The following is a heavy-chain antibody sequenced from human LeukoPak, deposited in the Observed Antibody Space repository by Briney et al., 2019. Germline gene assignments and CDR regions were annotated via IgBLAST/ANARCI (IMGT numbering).Heavy chain of an antibody. CDR1: VGSISSGGYY. CDR3: ARDPNIDSGGTSFDY. J-gene: IGHJ4*02. CDR2: IYYSGST. Sequence: SQTLSLTCTVSVGSISSGGYYWSWIRQHPGKGLEWIGYIYYSGSTYYNPSLKSRVTISVDTSKNQFSLKLSSVTAADTAVYYCARDPNIDSGGTSFDYWGQGTLVTVSS. V-gene: IGHV4-31*03. D-gene: IGHD2/OR15-2a*01.